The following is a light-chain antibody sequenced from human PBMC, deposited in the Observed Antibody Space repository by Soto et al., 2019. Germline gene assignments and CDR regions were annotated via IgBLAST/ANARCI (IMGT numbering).Light chain of an antibody. V-gene: IGLV2-14*01. Sequence: QSALTQPASVSGSPGQSITISCTGTSSDVGGYEYVSWYQQHPGKAPKLMIYEVSDRPSGVSSRFSGSKSGNTASLTISGLQAEDEADYYCSSYRGGSTYVFGTETKLTVL. CDR2: EVS. CDR3: SSYRGGSTYV. J-gene: IGLJ1*01. CDR1: SSDVGGYEY.